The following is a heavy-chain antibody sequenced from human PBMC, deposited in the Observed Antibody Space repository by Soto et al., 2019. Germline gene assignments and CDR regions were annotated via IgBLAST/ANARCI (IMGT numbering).Heavy chain of an antibody. CDR1: GFTFSSYW. CDR3: AKGALYDILTGYDY. J-gene: IGHJ4*02. Sequence: GGSLRLSCAASGFTFSSYWMHWVRQAPGKGLVWVSRIKTDGSSTYYADSVKGRFTISRDNSKNTLWLQMNSLGAEDTATYYCAKGALYDILTGYDYWGQGTLVTVSS. D-gene: IGHD3-9*01. CDR2: IKTDGSST. V-gene: IGHV3-74*01.